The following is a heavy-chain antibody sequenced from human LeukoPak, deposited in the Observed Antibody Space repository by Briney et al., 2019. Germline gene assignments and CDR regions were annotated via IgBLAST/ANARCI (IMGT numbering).Heavy chain of an antibody. CDR2: IYPGDSDL. V-gene: IGHV5-51*01. D-gene: IGHD3-16*01. Sequence: GESLKISCQGSGYSFTSYWIGWVRQMPGKGLEWMGIIYPGDSDLRYSPSFQGQVTISADKSISTAYLQWSSLKASDTAMYYCARHYYDYVWGSYGIDYWGQGTLVTVSS. CDR1: GYSFTSYW. J-gene: IGHJ4*02. CDR3: ARHYYDYVWGSYGIDY.